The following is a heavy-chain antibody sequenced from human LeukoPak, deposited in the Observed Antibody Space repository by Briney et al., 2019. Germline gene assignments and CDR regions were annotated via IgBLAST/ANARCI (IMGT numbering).Heavy chain of an antibody. CDR1: GGSISSYY. CDR3: ARGRIYSKAFDY. V-gene: IGHV4-34*01. CDR2: INHSGST. Sequence: PSETLSLTCTVSGGSISSYYWSWIRQPPGKGLEWIGEINHSGSTNYNPSLKSRVTISVDTSKNQFSLKLSSVTAADTAVYYCARGRIYSKAFDYWGQGTLVTVSS. J-gene: IGHJ4*02. D-gene: IGHD4-11*01.